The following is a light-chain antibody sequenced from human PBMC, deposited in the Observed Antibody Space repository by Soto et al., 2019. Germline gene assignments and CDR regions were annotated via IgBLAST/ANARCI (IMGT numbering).Light chain of an antibody. Sequence: QSVLTQPPSASGTPGQRVTLSCSGSSSNIGSKTVNWYQQRPGTAPKLLIYSNNQRPSGVPDRFSGSKSGTSASLAISGLQSEDEADYHCAAWDDSLNGPVFGGGTKLTVL. CDR3: AAWDDSLNGPV. CDR2: SNN. CDR1: SSNIGSKT. J-gene: IGLJ3*02. V-gene: IGLV1-44*01.